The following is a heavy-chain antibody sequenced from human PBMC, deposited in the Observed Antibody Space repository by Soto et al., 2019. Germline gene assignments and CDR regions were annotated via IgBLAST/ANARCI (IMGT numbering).Heavy chain of an antibody. V-gene: IGHV1-2*02. D-gene: IGHD6-19*01. J-gene: IGHJ5*02. CDR3: AREAVAGTGWFDP. CDR2: INPNSGGT. Sequence: ASVKVSCKASGYTFTGYYMHWVRQAPGQGLEWMGWINPNSGGTNYAQKFQGRVTMTTDTSTSTAYMELRSLRSDDTAVYYRAREAVAGTGWFDPWGQGTLVTVSS. CDR1: GYTFTGYY.